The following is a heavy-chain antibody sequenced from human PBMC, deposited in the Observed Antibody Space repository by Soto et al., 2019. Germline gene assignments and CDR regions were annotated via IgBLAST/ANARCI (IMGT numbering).Heavy chain of an antibody. J-gene: IGHJ6*03. V-gene: IGHV4-39*01. CDR3: ARHQENGSSFTTSVLASYYYYYMDV. D-gene: IGHD6-13*01. CDR2: IYYSGST. Sequence: SETLSLTCTVSGGSISSSSYYWGWIRQPPGKGLEWIGSIYYSGSTYYNPSLKSRVTISVDTSKNQFSLKLSSVTAADTAVYYCARHQENGSSFTTSVLASYYYYYMDVWGKGTTVTVSS. CDR1: GGSISSSSYY.